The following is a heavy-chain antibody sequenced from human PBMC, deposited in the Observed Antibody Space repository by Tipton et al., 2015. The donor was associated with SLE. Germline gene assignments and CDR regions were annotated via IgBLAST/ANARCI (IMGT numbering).Heavy chain of an antibody. J-gene: IGHJ4*02. CDR1: GGSISSHY. CDR2: VYNSGSS. D-gene: IGHD2-2*01. Sequence: GLVKPSEALSLTCSVSGGSISSHYWSWIREPPGKGLEWIGYVYNSGSSNYNPSLKSRVIISLDTSKKQFSLKVNSLTAADTAVYYCARTIAAAKTSFDFWGQGTLVTVSS. V-gene: IGHV4-59*11. CDR3: ARTIAAAKTSFDF.